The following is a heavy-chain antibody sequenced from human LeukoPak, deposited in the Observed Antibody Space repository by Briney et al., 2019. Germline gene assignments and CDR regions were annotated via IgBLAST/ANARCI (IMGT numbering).Heavy chain of an antibody. V-gene: IGHV3-23*01. CDR2: ISGSGGST. Sequence: GSLRLSCAASGITFSSYAMSWVRQTPGKGLEWVSAISGSGGSTYYADSVKGRFTISRDNSKNTLYLQMNSLRAEDTAVYYCAKTDRWLVIANFDYWGQGTLVTVSS. CDR1: GITFSSYA. D-gene: IGHD2-21*01. CDR3: AKTDRWLVIANFDY. J-gene: IGHJ4*02.